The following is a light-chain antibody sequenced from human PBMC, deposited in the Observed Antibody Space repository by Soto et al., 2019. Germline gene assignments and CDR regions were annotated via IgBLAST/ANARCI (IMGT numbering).Light chain of an antibody. CDR2: AAS. Sequence: DIQMTQSPSSLSASVGDRVTITCRATQSIYTYLSWYQQKPGKAPKLLISAASSLESGVPSRFSGSGSGTEFTLTISSLQPDDFATYYCQQYNSYPWTFGQGTNVDIK. CDR1: QSIYTY. V-gene: IGKV1-17*01. J-gene: IGKJ1*01. CDR3: QQYNSYPWT.